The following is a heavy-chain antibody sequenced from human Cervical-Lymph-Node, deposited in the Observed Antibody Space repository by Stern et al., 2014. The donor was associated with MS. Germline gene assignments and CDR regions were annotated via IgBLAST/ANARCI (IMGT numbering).Heavy chain of an antibody. CDR2: ISYDGRDK. D-gene: IGHD1-26*01. CDR1: GFVFRRYA. V-gene: IGHV3-30*04. Sequence: VQLVESGGGVVQPGRSLRLCCAASGFVFRRYALHWVRQAPGTGLEWVALISYDGRDKYYTDSVKGRFTVSRDNSNNTVDLEMNSLRLEDTAVYYCAKGGSGSYLDWGQGSLVTVSS. J-gene: IGHJ4*02. CDR3: AKGGSGSYLD.